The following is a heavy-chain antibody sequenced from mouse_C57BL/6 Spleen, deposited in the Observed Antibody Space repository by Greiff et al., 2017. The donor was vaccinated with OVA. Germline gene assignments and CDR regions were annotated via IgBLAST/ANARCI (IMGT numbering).Heavy chain of an antibody. Sequence: VQLQQSGAELVRPGASVTLSCKASGYTFTDYEMHWVKQTPVHGLEWIGAIDPETGGTAYNQKFKGKARLTADKSSSTAYMELRSLTSEDSAVYYCTNGNYYFDYWGQGTTLTVSS. J-gene: IGHJ2*01. CDR2: IDPETGGT. CDR3: TNGNYYFDY. V-gene: IGHV1-15*01. CDR1: GYTFTDYE.